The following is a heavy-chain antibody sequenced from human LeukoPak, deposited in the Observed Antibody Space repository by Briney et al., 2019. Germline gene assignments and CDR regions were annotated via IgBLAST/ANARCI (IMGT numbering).Heavy chain of an antibody. D-gene: IGHD3-10*01. CDR2: ISTYNGDT. Sequence: ASVKVSCKASGYTFTSYGISWVRQAPGQGLEWMGWISTYNGDTNYAQKFQGRVTITADESTSTAYMELSSLRSEDTAVYYCARDAGGNYYGSGSYPDYYYYYYMDVWGKGTTVTISS. V-gene: IGHV1-18*01. CDR1: GYTFTSYG. CDR3: ARDAGGNYYGSGSYPDYYYYYYMDV. J-gene: IGHJ6*03.